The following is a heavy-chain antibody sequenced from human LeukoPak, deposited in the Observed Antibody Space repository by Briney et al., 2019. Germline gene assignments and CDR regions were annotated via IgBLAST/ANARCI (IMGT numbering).Heavy chain of an antibody. CDR2: ISSSSSYI. V-gene: IGHV3-21*01. CDR3: ARGHYYDSSGPNDY. Sequence: KPGGSLRLSCAASGFTFSSYSMNWVRQAPGRGLEWVSSISSSSSYIYYADSVKGRVTIFRDNAKNSLYLQMNSLRAEDTAVYYCARGHYYDSSGPNDYWGQGTLVTVSS. J-gene: IGHJ4*02. D-gene: IGHD3-22*01. CDR1: GFTFSSYS.